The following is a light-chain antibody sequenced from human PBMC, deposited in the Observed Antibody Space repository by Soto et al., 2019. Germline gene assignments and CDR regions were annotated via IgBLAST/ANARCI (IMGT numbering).Light chain of an antibody. CDR3: SSYSISTAYI. J-gene: IGLJ1*01. CDR1: SSDVGGYDY. Sequence: QSFLAQPASVSGSPGQSITISCTGTSSDVGGYDYVSWYQLHPGKAPKLMVFEVSNRPSGVSYRFSGSKSGNTASLTISGIQAEDEADYFCSSYSISTAYIFGTGTKVP. CDR2: EVS. V-gene: IGLV2-14*01.